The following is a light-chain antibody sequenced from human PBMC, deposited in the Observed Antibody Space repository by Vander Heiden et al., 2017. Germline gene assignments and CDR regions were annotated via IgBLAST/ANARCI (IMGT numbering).Light chain of an antibody. CDR2: KAS. J-gene: IGKJ3*01. CDR3: QQYSSFSIT. V-gene: IGKV1-5*03. Sequence: DIQMPQSPSTLSASVGDRVTITCRASQSVSTWLAWYQQKPGKAPKLLIYKASNLESGVPVRFSGSGSGTEFTLTISSLQPDDFATYYCQQYSSFSITFGPGTKVDIK. CDR1: QSVSTW.